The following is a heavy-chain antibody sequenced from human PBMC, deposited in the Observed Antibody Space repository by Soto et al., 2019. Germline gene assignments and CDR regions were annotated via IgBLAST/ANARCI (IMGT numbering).Heavy chain of an antibody. CDR3: VRRAITATTSWGSFDI. Sequence: EVQLLESGGGLVQPGGSLRLSCAASGFSFTNYVMNWVRQTPGKGLEWVSTISGSGDSTYYTDSVKGRFTNSRDNSKSTLFLQMNSLRAADTAVYYCVRRAITATTSWGSFDIWGQGTMVTVSS. J-gene: IGHJ3*02. CDR2: ISGSGDST. V-gene: IGHV3-23*01. CDR1: GFSFTNYV. D-gene: IGHD1-7*01.